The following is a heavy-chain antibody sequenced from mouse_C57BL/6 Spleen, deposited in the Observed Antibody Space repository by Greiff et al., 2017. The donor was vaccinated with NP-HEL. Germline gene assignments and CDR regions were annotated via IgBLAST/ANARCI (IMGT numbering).Heavy chain of an antibody. J-gene: IGHJ2*01. CDR3: AREEGFPTPFDY. V-gene: IGHV5-17*01. Sequence: EVKLMESGGGLVKPGGSLKLSCAASGFTFSDYGMHWVRQAPEKGLEWVAYISSGSSTIYYADTVKGRLTISRDNAKNTLFLQMTSRRSEDTARYYCAREEGFPTPFDYWGQGTTLTVSS. CDR2: ISSGSSTI. CDR1: GFTFSDYG. D-gene: IGHD1-1*01.